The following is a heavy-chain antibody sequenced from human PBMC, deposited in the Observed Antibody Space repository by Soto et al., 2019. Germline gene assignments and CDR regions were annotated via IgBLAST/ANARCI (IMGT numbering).Heavy chain of an antibody. V-gene: IGHV1-8*01. Sequence: QVQLVQSGAEVKKPGASVKVSCKASGYTFTSYDINWVRQATGQGLEWMGWMNPNSGNTGYAQKFQGRVTMTRNASISTDYMELISLRSEDRAVYYCARRPKRGLIVVVGGGMDVWGQGTTVTVFS. D-gene: IGHD2-15*01. J-gene: IGHJ6*02. CDR3: ARRPKRGLIVVVGGGMDV. CDR1: GYTFTSYD. CDR2: MNPNSGNT.